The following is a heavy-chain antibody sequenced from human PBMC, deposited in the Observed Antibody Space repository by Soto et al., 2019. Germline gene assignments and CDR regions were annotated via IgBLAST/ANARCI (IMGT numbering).Heavy chain of an antibody. CDR2: TYYRSKWYN. Sequence: KQSQTLSLTCAISGDSVSSNSAAWNWIRQSPSRGLEWLGRTYYRSKWYNDYAVSVKSRITINPDTSKNQFSLQLNSVTPEDTAVYYCASERIKEWELLVGVFRAFDIWGQGTMVTVSS. D-gene: IGHD1-26*01. J-gene: IGHJ3*02. V-gene: IGHV6-1*01. CDR3: ASERIKEWELLVGVFRAFDI. CDR1: GDSVSSNSAA.